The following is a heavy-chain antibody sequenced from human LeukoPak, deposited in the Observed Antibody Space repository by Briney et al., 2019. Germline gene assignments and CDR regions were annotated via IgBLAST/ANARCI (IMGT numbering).Heavy chain of an antibody. D-gene: IGHD3-22*01. CDR3: ARGYYYDSSGSANNWFDP. Sequence: ASVKVSCKASGYIFTGYYMHWVRQAPGQGLEWMGWINPNSGGTNYAQKFQGRVTMTRDTSTSTVYMELSSLRSEDTAVYYCARGYYYDSSGSANNWFDPWGQGTLVTVSS. V-gene: IGHV1-2*02. CDR2: INPNSGGT. CDR1: GYIFTGYY. J-gene: IGHJ5*02.